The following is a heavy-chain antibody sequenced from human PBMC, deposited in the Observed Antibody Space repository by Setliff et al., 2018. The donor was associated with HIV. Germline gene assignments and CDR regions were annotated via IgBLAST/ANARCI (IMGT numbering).Heavy chain of an antibody. V-gene: IGHV3-9*01. Sequence: LRLSCAASGFTFDDYAMHWVRQAPGKGLEWVSGISWNSGTIAYAGSVEGRFTVSRDNAKNSLFLLMSSLRTEDTALYYCARDSDVAVGHDYMDVWGKGTTVTVSS. J-gene: IGHJ6*03. CDR2: ISWNSGTI. CDR1: GFTFDDYA. CDR3: ARDSDVAVGHDYMDV. D-gene: IGHD6-19*01.